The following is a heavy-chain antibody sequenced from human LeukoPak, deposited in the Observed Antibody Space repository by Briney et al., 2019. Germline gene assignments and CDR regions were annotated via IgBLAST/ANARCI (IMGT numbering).Heavy chain of an antibody. CDR2: ITTDGGGT. D-gene: IGHD2-15*01. J-gene: IGHJ4*02. V-gene: IGHV3-64*01. CDR1: GFTFRSYA. CDR3: ARGTGRMDLDY. Sequence: GGSLRLSCAASGFTFRSYAMHWVRQAPGKGLEYVSAITTDGGGTYYANSVKGRFTISRDNSKNTLYLQMGSLSVEGMAVYYCARGTGRMDLDYWGQGTLVTVSS.